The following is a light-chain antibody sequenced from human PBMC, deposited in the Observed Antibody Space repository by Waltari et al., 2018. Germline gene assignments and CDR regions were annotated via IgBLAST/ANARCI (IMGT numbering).Light chain of an antibody. CDR2: KAS. J-gene: IGKJ4*01. CDR3: QQYDSYPRT. Sequence: DIQMTQYPSTLTASVGDRVTITCRASQSISSWLAWHQQKAGKAPKLLIYKASNLESGVPSRLSGSGSGTEFTLTISSLQPDDVATYFCQQYDSYPRTFGGGTKVQIK. CDR1: QSISSW. V-gene: IGKV1-5*03.